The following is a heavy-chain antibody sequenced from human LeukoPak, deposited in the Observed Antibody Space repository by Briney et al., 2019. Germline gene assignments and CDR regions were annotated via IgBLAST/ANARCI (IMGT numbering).Heavy chain of an antibody. CDR2: ISGSGDST. Sequence: GGSLRLSCAASGFTFSSYDMNWVRQAPGEGLEWVSAISGSGDSTYYADSVKGRFTISRDNAKNSLYLQMNSLRAEDTAVYYCAREIASAFDIWGQGTMVTVSS. CDR1: GFTFSSYD. D-gene: IGHD3-3*02. CDR3: AREIASAFDI. J-gene: IGHJ3*02. V-gene: IGHV3-23*01.